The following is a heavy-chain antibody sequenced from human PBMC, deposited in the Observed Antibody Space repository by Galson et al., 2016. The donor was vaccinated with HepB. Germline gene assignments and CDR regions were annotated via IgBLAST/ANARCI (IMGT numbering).Heavy chain of an antibody. J-gene: IGHJ4*02. CDR2: VSSDGAHK. CDR3: AREHDGY. D-gene: IGHD3-3*01. CDR1: GFTFSTYG. Sequence: SLRLSCAGSGFTFSTYGIHWVRQAPGKGLEWQATVSSDGAHKHYADSVKGRFTISRDNSKNTVHLGMNNLRHEDTAFYYCAREHDGYWGQGALVTVSS. V-gene: IGHV3-30*03.